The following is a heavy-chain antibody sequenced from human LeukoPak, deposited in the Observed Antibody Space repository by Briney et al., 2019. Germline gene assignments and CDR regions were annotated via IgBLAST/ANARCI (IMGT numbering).Heavy chain of an antibody. CDR3: AREYSSSSGSVSDY. J-gene: IGHJ4*02. D-gene: IGHD6-6*01. V-gene: IGHV3-48*02. CDR2: ITSSSSTI. CDR1: GYTFSSYN. Sequence: GGSLRLSCAASGYTFSSYNMNWVRQAPGKGLEWVSYITSSSSTIYYADSVKGRFTISRDNAKNSLYLQMNSLRDEDTAVYYCAREYSSSSGSVSDYWGQGTLVTVSS.